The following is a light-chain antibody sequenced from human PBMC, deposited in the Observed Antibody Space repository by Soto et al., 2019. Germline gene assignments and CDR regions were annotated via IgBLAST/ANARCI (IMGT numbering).Light chain of an antibody. J-gene: IGLJ3*02. CDR3: TSWDNSLSAVV. V-gene: IGLV1-51*01. Sequence: QSVLTQPPSVSAAPGQTVTLSCSGSSSNVANNYVSWYQQLPGTAPKLLIYDNDQRPSGIPDRFSGSKSGTSATLGIIGLQTGDEADYYCTSWDNSLSAVVFGGGTKVTVL. CDR1: SSNVANNY. CDR2: DND.